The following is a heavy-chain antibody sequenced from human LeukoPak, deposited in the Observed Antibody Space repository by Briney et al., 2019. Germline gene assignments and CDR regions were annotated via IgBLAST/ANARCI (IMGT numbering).Heavy chain of an antibody. CDR2: INHSGST. J-gene: IGHJ5*02. CDR3: ARLRPPGTPGRWFDP. D-gene: IGHD1-1*01. Sequence: SETLSLTCAVYGGSFSGYYWSWIRQPPGKGLEWIGEINHSGSTNYNPSLKSRVTISVDTSKNQFSLRLSSVTAADTAVYYCARLRPPGTPGRWFDPWGQGTLVTASP. V-gene: IGHV4-34*01. CDR1: GGSFSGYY.